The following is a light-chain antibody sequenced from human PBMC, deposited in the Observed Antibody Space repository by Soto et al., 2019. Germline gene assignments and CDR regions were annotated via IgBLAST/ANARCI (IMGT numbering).Light chain of an antibody. J-gene: IGLJ2*01. Sequence: QSVLTQPASVPGSPGQSITISCTGTSSDVGSYNLVSWYQQHPGKAPKLMIYEGTKRPSGVSNRFSGSKSGNTASLTISGLQAEDEANYYCCSYAGSSTPVVFGGGTQLTVL. V-gene: IGLV2-23*01. CDR1: SSDVGSYNL. CDR3: CSYAGSSTPVV. CDR2: EGT.